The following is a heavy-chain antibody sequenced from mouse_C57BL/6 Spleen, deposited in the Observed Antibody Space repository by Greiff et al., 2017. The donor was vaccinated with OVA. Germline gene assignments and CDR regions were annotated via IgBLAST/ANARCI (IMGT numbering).Heavy chain of an antibody. V-gene: IGHV1-64*01. D-gene: IGHD4-1*01. CDR1: GYTFTSYW. CDR3: AGLDWDGGFAY. Sequence: QVQLQQPGAELVKPGASVKLSCKASGYTFTSYWMHWVKQRPGQGLEWIGMIHPNSGSTNYNEKFKSKATLTVDKSSSTAYMQLSSLTSEDSAVYYCAGLDWDGGFAYWGQGTLVTVSA. J-gene: IGHJ3*01. CDR2: IHPNSGST.